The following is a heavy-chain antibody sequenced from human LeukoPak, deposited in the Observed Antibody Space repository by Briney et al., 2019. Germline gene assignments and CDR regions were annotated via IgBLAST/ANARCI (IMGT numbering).Heavy chain of an antibody. CDR3: AKSKVVAATMGRFDY. D-gene: IGHD2-15*01. Sequence: GGSLRLSCAASGFTFSNAWMSWVRQAPGKGLEWVSAISGSDGSTYYADSVKGRFTISRDNSKNTLYLQMNSLRAEDTAVYYCAKSKVVAATMGRFDYWGQGTLVTVSS. J-gene: IGHJ4*02. CDR2: ISGSDGST. CDR1: GFTFSNAW. V-gene: IGHV3-23*01.